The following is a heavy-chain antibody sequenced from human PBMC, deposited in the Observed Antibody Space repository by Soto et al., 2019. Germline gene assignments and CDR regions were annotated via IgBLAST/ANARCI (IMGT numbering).Heavy chain of an antibody. CDR2: ISGSGGST. J-gene: IGHJ4*02. D-gene: IGHD5-12*01. Sequence: GGSLRLSCAASGFTFSSYAMSWVRQAPGKGLEWVSAISGSGGSTYYADSVKGRFSISRDNSKNTLYLQMNSLRAEDTAVYYCAKVPGGYDSGFDYWGQGTLVTVSS. CDR3: AKVPGGYDSGFDY. V-gene: IGHV3-23*01. CDR1: GFTFSSYA.